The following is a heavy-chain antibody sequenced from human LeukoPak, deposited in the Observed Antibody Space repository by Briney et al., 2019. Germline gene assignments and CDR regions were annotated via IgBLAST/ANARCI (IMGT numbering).Heavy chain of an antibody. Sequence: GASVKVSCKASGYTFTGYYMHWVRQAPGQGLEWMGWINPNSGGTNYAQKFQGRVTMTRDTSISTAYMELSRLRSDDTAVYYCARGAEVVVVPAANYMDVWGQGTTVTVSS. CDR1: GYTFTGYY. D-gene: IGHD2-2*01. CDR2: INPNSGGT. V-gene: IGHV1-2*02. J-gene: IGHJ6*03. CDR3: ARGAEVVVVPAANYMDV.